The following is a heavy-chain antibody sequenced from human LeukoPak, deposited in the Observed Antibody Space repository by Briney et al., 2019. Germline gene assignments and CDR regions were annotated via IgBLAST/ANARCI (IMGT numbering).Heavy chain of an antibody. CDR2: ISYSGST. CDR3: ARHYEVDPFDY. V-gene: IGHV4-59*08. J-gene: IGHJ4*02. CDR1: SGSISRYH. D-gene: IGHD3-3*01. Sequence: SETLSLTCTVSSGSISRYHWSWIRQPPGKGLEWIGYISYSGSTNYNPSLKSRVTISVDTSKNQFSLKLTSVTAADTAVYYCARHYEVDPFDYWGQGTLVTVSS.